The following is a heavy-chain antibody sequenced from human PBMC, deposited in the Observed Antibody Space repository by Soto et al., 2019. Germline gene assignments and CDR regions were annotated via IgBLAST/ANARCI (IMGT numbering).Heavy chain of an antibody. CDR2: IYYSGST. D-gene: IGHD3-16*01. Sequence: XATLSLTCTVSGGSINSFFWSWIRQSPGKGLEYIGYIYYSGSTTYNPSLKSRVTISVDTSKNQFSLKLSSVTAADTAVYYCARSRNFDYAFYWGQGTLVTVSS. V-gene: IGHV4-59*01. J-gene: IGHJ4*02. CDR3: ARSRNFDYAFY. CDR1: GGSINSFF.